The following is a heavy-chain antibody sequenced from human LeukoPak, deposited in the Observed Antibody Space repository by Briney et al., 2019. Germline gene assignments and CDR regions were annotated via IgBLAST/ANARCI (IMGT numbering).Heavy chain of an antibody. Sequence: GGSLRLSCVASGFAFDDYGMSWVRQAPGKGLEWVSGINWNGGSTGYADSVKGRFTISRDNAKNSLYLQMNSLRAEDTALYYCARDSGYTTSPGYWGQGTLVTVSS. J-gene: IGHJ4*02. V-gene: IGHV3-20*04. D-gene: IGHD3-16*02. CDR2: INWNGGST. CDR1: GFAFDDYG. CDR3: ARDSGYTTSPGY.